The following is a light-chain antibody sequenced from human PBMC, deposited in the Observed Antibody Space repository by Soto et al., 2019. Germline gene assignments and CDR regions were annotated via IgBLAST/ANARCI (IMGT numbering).Light chain of an antibody. CDR3: QQTFSRPHT. CDR1: QIVRSN. CDR2: AAS. V-gene: IGKV1-39*01. J-gene: IGKJ2*01. Sequence: DSQMTQSPSSLSASVGDRVTSTCRASQIVRSNLNWYQQKPGKFPEYLIYAASTLQPGDSSRVMGSGDGTDFPLLGSSLQPQDCATYHYQQTFSRPHTFGDGTKLEIE.